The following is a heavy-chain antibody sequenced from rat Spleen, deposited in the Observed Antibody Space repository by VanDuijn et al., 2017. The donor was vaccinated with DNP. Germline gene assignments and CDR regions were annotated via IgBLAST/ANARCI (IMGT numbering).Heavy chain of an antibody. CDR1: AYSITTNY. J-gene: IGHJ2*01. Sequence: EVQLQESGPGLVKPSQSLSLTCSVTAYSITTNYWGWIRKFPRNKMEYIGHISYSGTTNYNPSLKSRISITRDTSKNQFFLQVNSVNTEDTATYYCARWRIGPHYFDYWGQGVMVTVSS. D-gene: IGHD1-11*01. CDR2: ISYSGTT. CDR3: ARWRIGPHYFDY. V-gene: IGHV3-1*01.